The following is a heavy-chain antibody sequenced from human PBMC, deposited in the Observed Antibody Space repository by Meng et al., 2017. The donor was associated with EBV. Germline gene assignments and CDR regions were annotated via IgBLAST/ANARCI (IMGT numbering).Heavy chain of an antibody. CDR1: EAPFRNYA. CDR2: FLPTLGAP. V-gene: IGHV1-69*01. CDR3: ASESGRGYTPDY. J-gene: IGHJ4*02. Sequence: QVQLVLAAAEVKEPGSSVKVASKTSEAPFRNYAISWVRQAPRQGMEWMGGFLPTLGAPNYAQKFHGIVTVTADESTSTHYMDLSSLSSEDTAVYYCASESGRGYTPDYWGQGTLVTVSS. D-gene: IGHD3-10*01.